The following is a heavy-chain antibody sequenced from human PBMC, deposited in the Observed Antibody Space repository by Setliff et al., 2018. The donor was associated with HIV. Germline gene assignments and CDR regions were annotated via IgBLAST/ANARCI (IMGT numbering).Heavy chain of an antibody. Sequence: GASVKVSCKASGYTFTSYDINWVRQATGHGLEWMGWINPYSGNTGYAQKFQGRVTMTRETSTSTAYLGLSNLRAEDTAVYYCVRGIYDSSGFWYPHGDSWGQGTLVTVSS. J-gene: IGHJ5*01. V-gene: IGHV1-8*01. CDR1: GYTFTSYD. CDR3: VRGIYDSSGFWYPHGDS. CDR2: INPYSGNT. D-gene: IGHD3-22*01.